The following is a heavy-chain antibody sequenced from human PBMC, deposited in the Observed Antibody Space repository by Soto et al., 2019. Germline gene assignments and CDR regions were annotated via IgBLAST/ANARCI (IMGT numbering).Heavy chain of an antibody. CDR2: ISYDGSNK. CDR1: GFTFSSYA. Sequence: GGSLRLSCAASGFTFSSYAMHWVRQAPGKGLEWVAVISYDGSNKYYADSVKGRFTISRDNSKNTLYLQMNSLRAEDTAVYYCARASRGATNSCSDYWGQGTLVTVSS. CDR3: ARASRGATNSCSDY. D-gene: IGHD1-26*01. J-gene: IGHJ4*02. V-gene: IGHV3-30-3*01.